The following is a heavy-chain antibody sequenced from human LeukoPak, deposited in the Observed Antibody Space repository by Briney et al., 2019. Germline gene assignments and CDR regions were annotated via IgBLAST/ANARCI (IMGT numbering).Heavy chain of an antibody. J-gene: IGHJ5*02. V-gene: IGHV3-23*01. D-gene: IGHD1-26*01. Sequence: GGSLRLSCAASGFTFSSYAMSWVRQAPGKGLEWVSAISGSGGSTYYADSVKGRFTISRDNSKNTLYLQMNSLRAEDTAVYYCAKDRYSGSSHGRFDPWGQGTLVTVSS. CDR3: AKDRYSGSSHGRFDP. CDR2: ISGSGGST. CDR1: GFTFSSYA.